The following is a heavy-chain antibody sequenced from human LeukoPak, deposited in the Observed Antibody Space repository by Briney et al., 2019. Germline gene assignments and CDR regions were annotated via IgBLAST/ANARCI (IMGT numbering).Heavy chain of an antibody. Sequence: ASVKVSCKASGGTFSSYAISWVRQAPGQGLEWMGGIIPIFGTANYAQKFQGRVTITADESTSTAYMELSSLRSEDTAVYYCARPVYDFWSGYYPDYYYYYYMDVWGKGTTVTVSS. CDR3: ARPVYDFWSGYYPDYYYYYYMDV. J-gene: IGHJ6*03. V-gene: IGHV1-69*13. CDR2: IIPIFGTA. D-gene: IGHD3-3*01. CDR1: GGTFSSYA.